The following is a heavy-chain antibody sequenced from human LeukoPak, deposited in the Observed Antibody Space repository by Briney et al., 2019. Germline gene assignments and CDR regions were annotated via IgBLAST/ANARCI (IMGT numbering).Heavy chain of an antibody. CDR3: TTGGGSHARSDGNDY. CDR2: IRSKAYGGTT. J-gene: IGHJ4*02. D-gene: IGHD1-26*01. CDR1: GFTFGDYA. V-gene: IGHV3-49*03. Sequence: GGSLRLSCTASGFTFGDYAMSWFRQAPGKGLEWVGFIRSKAYGGTTEYAAPVKGRFTISRDDSKSIAYLQMNSLKTEDTAVYYCTTGGGSHARSDGNDYWGQGTLVTVSS.